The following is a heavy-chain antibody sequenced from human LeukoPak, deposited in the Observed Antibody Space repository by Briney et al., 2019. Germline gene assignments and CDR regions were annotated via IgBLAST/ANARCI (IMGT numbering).Heavy chain of an antibody. Sequence: GGSLRLSCAASGLTFSDYSMNWVRQAPGKGLEWVSSISSGSGHIYYAESVRGRFTISRDNAKNSLFLEMNSLSAEDTAVYYCTGGSSTNSYYFDYWGQGTVVTVSS. V-gene: IGHV3-21*01. CDR3: TGGSSTNSYYFDY. CDR1: GLTFSDYS. CDR2: ISSGSGHI. J-gene: IGHJ4*02. D-gene: IGHD6-13*01.